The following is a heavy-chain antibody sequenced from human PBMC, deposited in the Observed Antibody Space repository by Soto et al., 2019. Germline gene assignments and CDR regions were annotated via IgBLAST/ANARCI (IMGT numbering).Heavy chain of an antibody. CDR2: INHRGSA. V-gene: IGHV4-34*02. D-gene: IGHD5-12*01. J-gene: IGHJ5*02. CDR1: GESFIGYY. CDR3: ARTHIVTTNCFDP. Sequence: QVHLQQWGAGLLKPSETLSLTCAVYGESFIGYYWTWIRQPPGKGLEWIGEINHRGSANYNPSLKSRVTISVDTSNNQFSLKLSSVTAADTSVYYCARTHIVTTNCFDPWGQGTLVTVSS.